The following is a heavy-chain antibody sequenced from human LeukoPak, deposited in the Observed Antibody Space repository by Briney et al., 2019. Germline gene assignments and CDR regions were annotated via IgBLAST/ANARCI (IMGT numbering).Heavy chain of an antibody. V-gene: IGHV1-69*06. CDR2: IIPIFGTA. CDR3: ATARALEMVLVWYAFDI. Sequence: SAKVSCKASGGTFSSYAISWVRQAPGQGLEWMGGIIPIFGTANYAQKFQGRVTITADKSTSTAYMELSSLRSEDTAVYYCATARALEMVLVWYAFDIWGQGTMVTVSS. D-gene: IGHD3-10*01. CDR1: GGTFSSYA. J-gene: IGHJ3*02.